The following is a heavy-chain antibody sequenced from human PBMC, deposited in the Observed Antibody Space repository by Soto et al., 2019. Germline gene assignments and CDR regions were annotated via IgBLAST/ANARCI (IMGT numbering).Heavy chain of an antibody. CDR2: ISSSGSYT. Sequence: GGSLRLSCAASGFTFIDYYMSWIRQAPGKGLEWVSYISSSGSYTKYADSVKGRFTISRDNAKNSLYLQMNSLSAEDTAVYYCARIAVAGHYWYIDLWGRGTLVTVSS. V-gene: IGHV3-11*03. D-gene: IGHD6-19*01. CDR1: GFTFIDYY. CDR3: ARIAVAGHYWYIDL. J-gene: IGHJ2*01.